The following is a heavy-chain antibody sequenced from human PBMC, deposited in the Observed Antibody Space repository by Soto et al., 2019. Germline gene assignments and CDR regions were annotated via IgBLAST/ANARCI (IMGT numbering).Heavy chain of an antibody. D-gene: IGHD3-10*01. V-gene: IGHV4-59*01. CDR1: GGSISSYY. J-gene: IGHJ5*02. Sequence: SETLSLTCTVSGGSISSYYWTWIRQPPGKGLEWIGYINYSGGTNYNPSLKSRVAISVDTSKNQFSLKLTSVTSADTAVYYCARVSVVQWFGDIPSGWFDPWGQGTLVTVSS. CDR3: ARVSVVQWFGDIPSGWFDP. CDR2: INYSGGT.